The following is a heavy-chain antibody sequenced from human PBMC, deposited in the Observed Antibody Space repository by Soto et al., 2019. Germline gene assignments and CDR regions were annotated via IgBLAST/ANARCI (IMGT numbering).Heavy chain of an antibody. CDR1: GGTFGNSA. CDR3: XXXXXXXXXXXNYYYAIDV. V-gene: IGHV1-69*05. J-gene: IGHJ6*02. CDR2: IIPIFPTP. Sequence: QVQLEQSGAEVKKPGSSVTVSCKASGGTFGNSAISWVRQAPGQGLEWMGGIIPIFPTPDYAQKFQGRVTXXXXXXXXXXXXXXXXXXXXXXXXXXXXXXXXXXXXXXNYYYAIDVWGQGTTVTVSS.